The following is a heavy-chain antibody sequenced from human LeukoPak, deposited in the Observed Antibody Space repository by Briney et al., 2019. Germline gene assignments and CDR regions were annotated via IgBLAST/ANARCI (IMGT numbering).Heavy chain of an antibody. CDR2: IFTRGST. J-gene: IGHJ4*02. D-gene: IGHD3-22*01. CDR1: GYSISSGYY. CDR3: ARGRDSSGYEYYFDY. V-gene: IGHV4-38-2*02. Sequence: SETLSLTCTVSGYSISSGYYWGWIRQPPGKGLEWIGRIFTRGSTNYNPSLKGRVTMSVDTSKNQFSLNLSSVTAADTAVYYCARGRDSSGYEYYFDYWGQGTLVTVSS.